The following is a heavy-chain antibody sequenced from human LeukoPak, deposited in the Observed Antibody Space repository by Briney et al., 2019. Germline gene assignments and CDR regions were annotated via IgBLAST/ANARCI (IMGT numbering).Heavy chain of an antibody. CDR2: MKEDGTEK. V-gene: IGHV3-7*01. CDR3: ARDPVRRFDY. J-gene: IGHJ4*02. D-gene: IGHD6-6*01. Sequence: GGSLRLSCAASGFTFSNYWMTWVRQAPGRGLEWVANMKEDGTEKYYVDSVKGRFTIFRDNTRNSLFLQMNNLRAEDTAVYYCARDPVRRFDYWGQGILVTVSS. CDR1: GFTFSNYW.